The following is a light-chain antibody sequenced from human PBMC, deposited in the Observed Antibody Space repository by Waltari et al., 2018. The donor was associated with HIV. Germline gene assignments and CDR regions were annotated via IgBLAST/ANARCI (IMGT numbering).Light chain of an antibody. CDR1: QGISTW. CDR3: QQTNSFPFT. Sequence: TLTCRATQGISTWLAWYQQKPGKAPKLLISGASNLEPGVPSRFSGSGSGTSFSLTITSLQADDFAIYYCQQTNSFPFTFGQGTRLEIK. J-gene: IGKJ5*01. CDR2: GAS. V-gene: IGKV1-12*01.